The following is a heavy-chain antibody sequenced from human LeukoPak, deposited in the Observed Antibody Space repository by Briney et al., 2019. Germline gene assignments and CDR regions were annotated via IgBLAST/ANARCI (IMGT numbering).Heavy chain of an antibody. CDR3: ARHDGSYSYYIDV. V-gene: IGHV4-38-2*01. J-gene: IGHJ6*03. CDR1: DYFITSGYY. CDR2: IFHSGNT. Sequence: PSETLSLTCAVSDYFITSGYYWGWIRQPPGKGLEWIGHIFHSGNTYYNPPLKSRVTISVDTSKNQFSLELSSVTAADTAVYFCARHDGSYSYYIDVWGKGTTVTVSS. D-gene: IGHD2-2*03.